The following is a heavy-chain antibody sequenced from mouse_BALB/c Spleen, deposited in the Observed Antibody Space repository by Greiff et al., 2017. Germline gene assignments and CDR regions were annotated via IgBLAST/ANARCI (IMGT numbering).Heavy chain of an antibody. V-gene: IGHV5-17*02. CDR2: ISSGSSTI. D-gene: IGHD2-1*01. CDR1: GFTFSSFG. CDR3: ARGGYGKDFDV. J-gene: IGHJ1*01. Sequence: DVHLVESGGGLVQPGGSRKLSCAASGFTFSSFGMHWVRQAPEKGLEWVAYISSGSSTIYYADTVKGRFTISRDNPKNTLFLQMSSLRSEDTAMYYCARGGYGKDFDVWGAGTTGTVSS.